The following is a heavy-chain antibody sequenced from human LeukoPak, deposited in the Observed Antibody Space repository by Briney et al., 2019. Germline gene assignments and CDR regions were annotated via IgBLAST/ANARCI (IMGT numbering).Heavy chain of an antibody. CDR1: GFTFSSYA. D-gene: IGHD2-15*01. CDR3: AKNGDRGAYCSGGTCYPYYYYYMDV. V-gene: IGHV3-64*01. J-gene: IGHJ6*03. CDR2: ISSNGGST. Sequence: GGSLRLSCAASGFTFSSYAMHWVRQAPGKGLEYVSAISSNGGSTYYANSVKGRFTISRDNSRNTLYLQMNSLRAEDTAIYYCAKNGDRGAYCSGGTCYPYYYYYMDVWGKGTTVTISS.